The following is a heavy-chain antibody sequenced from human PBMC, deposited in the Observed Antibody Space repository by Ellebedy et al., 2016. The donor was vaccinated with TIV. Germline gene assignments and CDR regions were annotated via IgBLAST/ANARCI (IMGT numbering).Heavy chain of an antibody. CDR3: ASLWFGESFDY. CDR2: INAGNGNT. Sequence: AASVKVSCKASGYTFTSYAMHWVRQAPGQRLEWMGWINAGNGNTKYSQKFQGRVTMTRNTSISTAYMELSSLRSEDTAVYYCASLWFGESFDYWGQGTLVTVSS. D-gene: IGHD3-10*01. J-gene: IGHJ4*02. V-gene: IGHV1-3*01. CDR1: GYTFTSYA.